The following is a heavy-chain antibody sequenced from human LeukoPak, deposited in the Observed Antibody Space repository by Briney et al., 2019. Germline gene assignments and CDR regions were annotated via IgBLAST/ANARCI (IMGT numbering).Heavy chain of an antibody. CDR3: AKRVVMGRFGEGYGMDV. J-gene: IGHJ6*02. V-gene: IGHV3-64*01. CDR2: ISSNGGRT. D-gene: IGHD3-10*01. Sequence: PGGSLRLSCAASGFTFSSYAMHWVRQAPGKGLEYVSAISSNGGRTYYANSVKGRFTISRDNSKNTLYLQMGSLRAEDMAVYYCAKRVVMGRFGEGYGMDVWGQGTTVTVSS. CDR1: GFTFSSYA.